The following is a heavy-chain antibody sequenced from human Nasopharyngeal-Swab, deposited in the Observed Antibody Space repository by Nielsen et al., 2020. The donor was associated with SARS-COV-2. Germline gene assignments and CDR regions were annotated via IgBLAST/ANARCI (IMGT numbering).Heavy chain of an antibody. V-gene: IGHV4-34*01. J-gene: IGHJ3*02. CDR1: GGSFSGYY. D-gene: IGHD5-18*01. CDR2: INHSGST. CDR3: AGLRYSYGYNAFDI. Sequence: SETLSLTCAVYGGSFSGYYWSWIRQPPGKGLEWIGEINHSGSTNYNPSLKSRVTISVETSKNQFSLKLSSVTAADTAVYYCAGLRYSYGYNAFDIWGQGTMVTVSS.